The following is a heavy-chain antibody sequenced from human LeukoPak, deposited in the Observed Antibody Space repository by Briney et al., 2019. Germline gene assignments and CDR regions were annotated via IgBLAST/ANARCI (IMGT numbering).Heavy chain of an antibody. J-gene: IGHJ4*02. V-gene: IGHV3-15*01. CDR1: GFTFSNAY. CDR2: VKTKTDGGTT. Sequence: GGSLRLSCAASGFTFSNAYMSWVRQAPGKGLEWVGRVKTKTDGGTTDYAAPVKGRVTISRDDSENSVYLQINSLKTDDTAVYYCTYYDSGAIRFWGQGTLVTVSS. CDR3: TYYDSGAIRF. D-gene: IGHD3-16*01.